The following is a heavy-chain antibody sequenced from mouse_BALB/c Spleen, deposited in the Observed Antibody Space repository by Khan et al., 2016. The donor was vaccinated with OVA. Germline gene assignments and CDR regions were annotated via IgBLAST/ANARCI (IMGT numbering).Heavy chain of an antibody. J-gene: IGHJ4*01. D-gene: IGHD2-4*01. CDR2: IYPGDGST. CDR3: ASEGLREVAMDY. V-gene: IGHV1S56*01. Sequence: QVQLQQSGPELVKPGALVKISCKASGYTFTSYDINWVRQRPGQGLEWIGWIYPGDGSTEYNEKFKGKATLTADKSSSTAYMQLSSLTSDTSAVYCCASEGLREVAMDYWGQGTSVTVSS. CDR1: GYTFTSYD.